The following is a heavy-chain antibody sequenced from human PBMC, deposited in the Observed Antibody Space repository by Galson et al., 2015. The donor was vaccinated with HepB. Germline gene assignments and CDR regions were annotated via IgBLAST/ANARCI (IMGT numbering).Heavy chain of an antibody. J-gene: IGHJ4*02. Sequence: SVKVSCKASGGTFSNYAISWVRQAPGQGLEWMGGIIPLFGRANYAEKFQQRVTITADQSTATAYMELSRLRSDDTAVYYCARGDSGSFYVGGLDYWGQGTLVTVSS. V-gene: IGHV1-69*13. CDR2: IIPLFGRA. CDR1: GGTFSNYA. D-gene: IGHD1-26*01. CDR3: ARGDSGSFYVGGLDY.